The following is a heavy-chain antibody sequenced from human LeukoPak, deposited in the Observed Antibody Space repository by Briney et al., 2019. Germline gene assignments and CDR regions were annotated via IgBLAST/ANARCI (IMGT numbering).Heavy chain of an antibody. CDR3: ARLGFLEWLLSGSYYMDV. CDR1: GGTFSSYA. J-gene: IGHJ6*03. D-gene: IGHD3-3*01. Sequence: SVKVSCKASGGTFSSYAISWVRQAPGQGLEWMGGMIPIFGTANYAQKFQGRVTITADESTSTAYMELSSLRSEDTAVYYCARLGFLEWLLSGSYYMDVWGKGTTVTVSS. CDR2: MIPIFGTA. V-gene: IGHV1-69*01.